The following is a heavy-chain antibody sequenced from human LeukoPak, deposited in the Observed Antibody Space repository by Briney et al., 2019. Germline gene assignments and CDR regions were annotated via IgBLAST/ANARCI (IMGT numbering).Heavy chain of an antibody. D-gene: IGHD3-22*01. CDR1: GLNLNTFI. CDR2: LRAGGPYGTEK. Sequence: PGGSLRLSCATSGLNLNTFIMHWVRQGPGKGLEWLTFLRAGGPYGTEKFYADSVKGRFTISTDNSKNTLYLQMTSLRAEDTAVYYCARDPPYDSSGYYFLDAFDIWGQGTMVTVSS. V-gene: IGHV3-30*02. J-gene: IGHJ3*02. CDR3: ARDPPYDSSGYYFLDAFDI.